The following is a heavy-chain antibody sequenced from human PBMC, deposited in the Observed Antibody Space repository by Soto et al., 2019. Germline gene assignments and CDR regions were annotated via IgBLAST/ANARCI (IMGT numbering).Heavy chain of an antibody. J-gene: IGHJ5*02. CDR3: TRVHMLAVPAASSWFDP. CDR2: IKTDGSEK. V-gene: IGHV3-7*04. CDR1: GFTFSSHW. D-gene: IGHD2-2*01. Sequence: GSLILSCPASGFTFSSHWMSWFRRAAGKGLDWVANIKTDGSEKYYADSVKGRFTVPRDNTQNSVFLQMNSLRAEDTAVYYCTRVHMLAVPAASSWFDPWGQGXRVTVAS.